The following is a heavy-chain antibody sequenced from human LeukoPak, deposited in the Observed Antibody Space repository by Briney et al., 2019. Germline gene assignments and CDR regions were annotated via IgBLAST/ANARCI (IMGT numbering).Heavy chain of an antibody. J-gene: IGHJ4*02. Sequence: SETLSLTCTVSGGSVGSDNSYWNWIRQPAGKGLEWIGRIYADGSSTYNPSLKSRVTILVDTSKNQFSLRLSSMTAANTAVYYCARGYYYRTWGLGTLVTVSS. CDR1: GGSVGSDNSY. V-gene: IGHV4-61*02. D-gene: IGHD3-10*01. CDR3: ARGYYYRT. CDR2: IYADGSS.